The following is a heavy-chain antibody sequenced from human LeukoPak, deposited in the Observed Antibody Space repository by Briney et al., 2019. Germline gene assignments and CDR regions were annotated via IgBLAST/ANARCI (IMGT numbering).Heavy chain of an antibody. CDR3: ARDTATSSGYHTFDY. D-gene: IGHD3-22*01. V-gene: IGHV4-38-2*02. Sequence: PSETLSLTCAVSGYSISSGYYWGWIRQPPGKGLECIGSIYHSGSTYYNPSLKSRVTISVDTSKNQFSLKLSSVTAADTAVYYCARDTATSSGYHTFDYWGQGTLVTVSS. CDR2: IYHSGST. CDR1: GYSISSGYY. J-gene: IGHJ4*02.